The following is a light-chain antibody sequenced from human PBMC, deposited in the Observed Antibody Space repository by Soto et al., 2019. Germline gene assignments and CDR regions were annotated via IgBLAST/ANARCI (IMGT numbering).Light chain of an antibody. J-gene: IGKJ3*01. V-gene: IGKV1-5*03. CDR3: QQYSSYSA. Sequence: DIQMTQSPSTVSASIGDSVTITCRASQSIGTWLAWYQQRPGKVPKLLIHKASSLQSGVPSRFSASGSGTEFTLTISSLQTDDFATYYCQQYSSYSAFGPGTKVDIK. CDR1: QSIGTW. CDR2: KAS.